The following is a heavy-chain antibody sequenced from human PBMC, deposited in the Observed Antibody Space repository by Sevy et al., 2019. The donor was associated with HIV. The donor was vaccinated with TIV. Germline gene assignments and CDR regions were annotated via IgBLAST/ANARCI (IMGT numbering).Heavy chain of an antibody. Sequence: GGSLRLSCAASGFTFSTYVMTWVRLAPGKGLEWVSTITGTSSSTYYADPGTGRFTISTDNSKSTLYLQMNSLRADDRAVYYCAKVAGAVADYRGQGTLVTVSS. J-gene: IGHJ4*02. CDR3: AKVAGAVADY. CDR2: ITGTSSST. V-gene: IGHV3-23*01. CDR1: GFTFSTYV. D-gene: IGHD6-19*01.